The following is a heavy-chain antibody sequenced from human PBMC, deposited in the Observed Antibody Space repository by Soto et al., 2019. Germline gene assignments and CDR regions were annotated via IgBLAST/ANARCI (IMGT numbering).Heavy chain of an antibody. Sequence: EVQLVESGGGLVKPGGSLRLSCAASGFTFSSYSMNWVRQAPGKGLEWVSSISSSSSYIYYADSVKGRFTISRDNDKNSLYLQMNSLRAEDTAVYYCARGGIAAAPVCGYYYYYGMDVWGQGTTVTVSS. V-gene: IGHV3-21*01. CDR1: GFTFSSYS. D-gene: IGHD6-13*01. J-gene: IGHJ6*02. CDR3: ARGGIAAAPVCGYYYYYGMDV. CDR2: ISSSSSYI.